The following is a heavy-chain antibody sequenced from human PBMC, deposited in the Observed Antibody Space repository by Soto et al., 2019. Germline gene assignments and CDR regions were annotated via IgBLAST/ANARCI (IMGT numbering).Heavy chain of an antibody. CDR2: VSYSGGNN. Sequence: QVQVVESGGGVVQPGRSLRLSCAASGFSFNVSYIHWVRQAPGQGLEWVAVVSYSGGNNFYADSVKGRFSVSRDDSKNTVDLQKNRLAEGDTAVYYCARGKGSKSTYYHYGIDVWGRGTTVIVSS. CDR3: ARGKGSKSTYYHYGIDV. CDR1: GFSFNVSY. J-gene: IGHJ6*02. V-gene: IGHV3-30-3*01.